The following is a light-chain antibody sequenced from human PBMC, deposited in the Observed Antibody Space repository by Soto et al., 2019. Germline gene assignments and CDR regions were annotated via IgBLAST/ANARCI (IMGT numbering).Light chain of an antibody. CDR3: CSYAGSFTVYV. CDR2: DVS. Sequence: QSVLAQPRSVSGSPGQSVTISCTGTSSDVGGYKYVSWYQQHPGKAPKLMIYDVSERPSGAPDRFSGSKSGNTASLTISGLQAEDEADYYCCSYAGSFTVYVFGIGTKVTVL. J-gene: IGLJ1*01. CDR1: SSDVGGYKY. V-gene: IGLV2-11*01.